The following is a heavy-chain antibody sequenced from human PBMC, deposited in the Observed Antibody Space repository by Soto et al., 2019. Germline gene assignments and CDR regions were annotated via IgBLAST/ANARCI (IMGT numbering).Heavy chain of an antibody. V-gene: IGHV4-39*01. D-gene: IGHD3-22*01. CDR3: AREYDSSGYYGLFDP. Sequence: SETLSLTCTVSGGSISSTSYYWGWIRQPPGKGLEWIGSIHYSGSTYQNPSLKSPVTISLDTSKNQFSLKLSSVTAADTAVYYCAREYDSSGYYGLFDPWGQGTLVTVSS. CDR1: GGSISSTSYY. J-gene: IGHJ5*02. CDR2: IHYSGST.